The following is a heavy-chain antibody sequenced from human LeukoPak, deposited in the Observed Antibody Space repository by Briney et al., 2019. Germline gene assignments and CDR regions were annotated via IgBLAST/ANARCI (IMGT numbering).Heavy chain of an antibody. CDR3: AIESRDPSGYSYGSDY. J-gene: IGHJ4*02. D-gene: IGHD5-18*01. Sequence: SETLSLTCTVSGGSISSGGYYWSWIRQPPGKGLEWIGYIYHSGSTYYNPSLKSRVTISIDTSKSQFSLKMTSVDAADTAVYFCAIESRDPSGYSYGSDYWGRGTLVNVSS. V-gene: IGHV4-30-2*01. CDR2: IYHSGST. CDR1: GGSISSGGYY.